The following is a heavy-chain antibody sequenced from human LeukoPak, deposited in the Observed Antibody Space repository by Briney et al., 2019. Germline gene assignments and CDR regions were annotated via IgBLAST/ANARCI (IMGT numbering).Heavy chain of an antibody. CDR1: GFTFSSYS. CDR2: ISSSSSYI. D-gene: IGHD3-10*01. J-gene: IGHJ4*02. V-gene: IGHV3-21*01. Sequence: PGGSLRLSCAASGFTFSSYSMNWVRQAPGKGLEWVSSISSSSSYIYYADSVKGRFTISRYNAKNSLYLQMNSLRAEDTAVYDCARDLGPVWFGELYFDYWGQGTLVTASS. CDR3: ARDLGPVWFGELYFDY.